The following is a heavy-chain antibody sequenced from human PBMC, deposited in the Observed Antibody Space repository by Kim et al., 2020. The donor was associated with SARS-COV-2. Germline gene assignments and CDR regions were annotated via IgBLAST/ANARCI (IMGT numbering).Heavy chain of an antibody. CDR3: ARDEGSLYYDYVWGSYPLLGVGTFDP. Sequence: SVKVSCKASGGTFSSYAISWVRQAPGQGLEWMGGIIPIFGTANYAQKFQGRVTITADESTSTAYMELSSLRSEDTAVYYCARDEGSLYYDYVWGSYPLLGVGTFDPWGQGTLVTVSS. V-gene: IGHV1-69*13. D-gene: IGHD3-16*02. J-gene: IGHJ5*02. CDR1: GGTFSSYA. CDR2: IIPIFGTA.